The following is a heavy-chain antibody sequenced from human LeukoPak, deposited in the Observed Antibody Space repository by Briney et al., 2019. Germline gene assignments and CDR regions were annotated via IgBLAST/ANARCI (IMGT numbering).Heavy chain of an antibody. CDR2: INQDGSEK. J-gene: IGHJ4*02. CDR3: ARDTAGDDY. V-gene: IGHV3-7*01. CDR1: RFTFSNYW. Sequence: GGSLRLSCAASRFTFSNYWMSWVRQAPGKGLEWVANINQDGSEKYYVDSVKGRFSISRDNAKNSLFLQMSSLRDEDTAVYYCARDTAGDDYWGQGTLVTVSS. D-gene: IGHD7-27*01.